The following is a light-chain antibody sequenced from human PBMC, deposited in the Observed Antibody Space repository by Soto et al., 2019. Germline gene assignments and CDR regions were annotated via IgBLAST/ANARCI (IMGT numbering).Light chain of an antibody. CDR3: QQANSPPLT. CDR2: AAS. V-gene: IGKV1-12*01. CDR1: ERINTY. Sequence: DMQMSQSPSSVSAAIGDRVTITLRASERINTYLAWYQRQPGKAPKLLIYAASSLQSGVPSRFSGSGSGTEFTLTISNLQPEDFATYYCQQANSPPLTFGGGTKVDIK. J-gene: IGKJ4*01.